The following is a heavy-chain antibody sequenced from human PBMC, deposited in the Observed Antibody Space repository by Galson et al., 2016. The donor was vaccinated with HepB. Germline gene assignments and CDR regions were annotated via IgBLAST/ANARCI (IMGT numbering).Heavy chain of an antibody. J-gene: IGHJ4*02. D-gene: IGHD3-10*01. CDR1: GFNPSSYS. V-gene: IGHV3-48*02. CDR2: IYDGPHPT. Sequence: SLRLSCAASGFNPSSYSMNWVRQAPGKGLEWISYIYDGPHPTFDADSVKGRFAISSDKAKHALYLQMNRLTDEDTAVYYCARDLESGSGSYYFDLRGQGIPVTVSS. CDR3: ARDLESGSGSYYFDL.